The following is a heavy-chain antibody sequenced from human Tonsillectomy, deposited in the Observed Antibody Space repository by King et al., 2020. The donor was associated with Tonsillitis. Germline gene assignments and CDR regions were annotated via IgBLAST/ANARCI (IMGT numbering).Heavy chain of an antibody. Sequence: QLVQSGAEVKKPGSSVKVSCKASGGTFSNYAISWVRQAPGQGLEWMGGIIPMFGPTNYAQKFQGRVTITADESTSTAYMELSRLRSADTAVYYCARERGGPDNYYFDYWGQGTLVTVSS. CDR3: ARERGGPDNYYFDY. D-gene: IGHD1-20*01. V-gene: IGHV1-69*12. CDR1: GGTFSNYA. J-gene: IGHJ4*02. CDR2: IIPMFGPT.